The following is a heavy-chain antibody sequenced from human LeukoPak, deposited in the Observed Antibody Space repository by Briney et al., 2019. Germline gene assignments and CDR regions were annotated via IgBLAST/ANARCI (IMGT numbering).Heavy chain of an antibody. Sequence: PGGSLRLSCAASGFTFSSYSMNWVRQAPGKGLEWVSYISGSSSTIYYADSVKGRFTISRDNAKNSLYLHMNSLKDEDTAVYYCARGALDFDYWGQGTLVTVSS. J-gene: IGHJ4*02. CDR1: GFTFSSYS. CDR2: ISGSSSTI. CDR3: ARGALDFDY. V-gene: IGHV3-48*02.